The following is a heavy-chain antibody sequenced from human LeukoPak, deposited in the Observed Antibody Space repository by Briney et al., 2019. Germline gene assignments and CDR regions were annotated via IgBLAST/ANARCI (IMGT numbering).Heavy chain of an antibody. CDR1: GSSFTSYW. CDR2: IYPGDSDT. Sequence: GASLKISCKGSGSSFTSYWIGWARPMPGKGLEWMGIIYPGDSDTRYSRSFQGQVTISADKSISTAYLQWSSLKASDTAMYYCARHDSYDFWSGSTGRFDPWGQGTLVTVSS. D-gene: IGHD3-3*01. CDR3: ARHDSYDFWSGSTGRFDP. V-gene: IGHV5-51*01. J-gene: IGHJ5*02.